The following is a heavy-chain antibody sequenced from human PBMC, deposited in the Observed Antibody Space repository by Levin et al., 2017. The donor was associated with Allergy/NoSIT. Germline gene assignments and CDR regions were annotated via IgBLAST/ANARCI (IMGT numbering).Heavy chain of an antibody. J-gene: IGHJ3*02. CDR3: ARGGSYYDGFDI. CDR2: IYYSGTT. V-gene: IGHV4-61*01. Sequence: KPGGSLRLSCTVSGGSVSSGSYYWSWIRQPPGKGLEWLGYIYYSGTTKYNPSLKSRVTISVDTSKNQFSLKLTSVTAGDAAVYYCARGGSYYDGFDIWGQGTVVTVSS. D-gene: IGHD1-26*01. CDR1: GGSVSSGSYY.